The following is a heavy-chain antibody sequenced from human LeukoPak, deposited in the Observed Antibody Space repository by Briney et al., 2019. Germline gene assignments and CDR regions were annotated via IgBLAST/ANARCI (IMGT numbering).Heavy chain of an antibody. V-gene: IGHV4-38-2*02. D-gene: IGHD3-3*01. CDR1: GYSISSGYY. CDR2: IYHSGST. J-gene: IGHJ6*03. Sequence: PSETLSLTCTVSGYSISSGYYWGWIRQPPGKGLEWIGSIYHSGSTYYNPSLKSRVTISVDTSKNQFSLKLSSVTAADTAVYYCARGFWSGYYTGYYYYMDVWGKGTTVTVSS. CDR3: ARGFWSGYYTGYYYYMDV.